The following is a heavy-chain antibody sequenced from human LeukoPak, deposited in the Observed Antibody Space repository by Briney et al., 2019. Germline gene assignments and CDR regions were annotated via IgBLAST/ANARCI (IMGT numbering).Heavy chain of an antibody. CDR2: INLSGSI. Sequence: SETLSLTCAVHGGSLSGYCWSWIRQPPGKGLEWIGEINLSGSITYNPSPKSRVTTSVDTSQNQFSLKLSSVAAADTAVYYCARCRYNRFSCSITSCYLDAFDIWGQGTMVTVSS. J-gene: IGHJ3*02. V-gene: IGHV4-34*01. CDR1: GGSLSGYC. D-gene: IGHD2-2*01. CDR3: ARCRYNRFSCSITSCYLDAFDI.